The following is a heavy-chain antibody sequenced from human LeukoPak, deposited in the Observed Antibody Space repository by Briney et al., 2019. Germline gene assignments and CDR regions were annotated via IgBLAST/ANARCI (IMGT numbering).Heavy chain of an antibody. J-gene: IGHJ6*02. CDR3: AKGTSSSVYYYYGMDV. V-gene: IGHV3-9*01. CDR2: ISWNRGVI. D-gene: IGHD6-6*01. CDR1: GFTFDDYA. Sequence: GGSLRLSCAASGFTFDDYAMYWVRQAPGKGLEWVSGISWNRGVIGYADSVKGRFTLSRDNAKNSLYLQMNSLRVEDTALYYCAKGTSSSVYYYYGMDVWGQGTTVTVSS.